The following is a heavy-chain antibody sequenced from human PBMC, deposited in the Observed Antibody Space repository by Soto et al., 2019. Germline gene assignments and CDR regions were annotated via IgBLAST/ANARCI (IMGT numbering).Heavy chain of an antibody. V-gene: IGHV3-49*04. CDR3: TRASSLDFDF. CDR1: GFTFGDYA. D-gene: IGHD3-16*01. Sequence: GGSLRLSCTTSGFTFGDYALSCVRQAPGKGLEWVGFIRRNAYGGKTDYAASVKGRFTISRDDSTSIAYLQMNSLRTDDTALYYCTRASSLDFDFWGQGTMVTVSA. J-gene: IGHJ4*02. CDR2: IRRNAYGGKT.